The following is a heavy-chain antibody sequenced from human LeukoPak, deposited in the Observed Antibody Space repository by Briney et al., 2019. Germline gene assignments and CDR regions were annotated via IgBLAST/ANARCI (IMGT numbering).Heavy chain of an antibody. D-gene: IGHD1-7*01. CDR3: AREGLTGSTNWFDS. J-gene: IGHJ5*01. Sequence: GGSLRLSCVVSGFTFSSYGMHWVRQAPGKGLEWVAVIWDDGGTKYYSDSVKGRFTISRDNSKSTLYLEMNSLRVEDTAVYYCAREGLTGSTNWFDSWGQGTLATVSS. CDR1: GFTFSSYG. V-gene: IGHV3-33*01. CDR2: IWDDGGTK.